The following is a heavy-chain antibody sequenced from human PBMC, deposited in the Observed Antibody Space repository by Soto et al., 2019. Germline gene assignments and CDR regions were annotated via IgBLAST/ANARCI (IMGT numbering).Heavy chain of an antibody. J-gene: IGHJ5*02. Sequence: SGGSLRLSCAASGFTFSSYAMSWVRQAPGKGLEWVSAISGSGGSTYYADSVKGRFTISRDNSKNTLYLQMNSLRAEDTAVYYCAKGNWNYGVGWFDPWGQGTLVTSPQ. CDR1: GFTFSSYA. V-gene: IGHV3-23*01. D-gene: IGHD1-7*01. CDR3: AKGNWNYGVGWFDP. CDR2: ISGSGGST.